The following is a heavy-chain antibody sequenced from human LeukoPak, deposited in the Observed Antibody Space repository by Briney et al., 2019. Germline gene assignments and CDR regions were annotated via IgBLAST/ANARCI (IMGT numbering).Heavy chain of an antibody. CDR2: IRVYNGDT. CDR1: GYTFTSYG. D-gene: IGHD2-2*03. J-gene: IGHJ4*02. V-gene: IGHV1-18*01. CDR3: ATGYCSSTNCRIDY. Sequence: ASVKVSCKASGYTFTSYGISWVRQAPGQGLEWMGWIRVYNGDTNYAQKLQGRVSMTTDTSTSTAYMELRSLRSDDTAVYYCATGYCSSTNCRIDYWGQGTLVSVSS.